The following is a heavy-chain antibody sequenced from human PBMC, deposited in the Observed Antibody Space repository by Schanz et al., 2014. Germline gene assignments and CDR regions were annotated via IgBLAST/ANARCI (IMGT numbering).Heavy chain of an antibody. Sequence: QVQLQESGPGLVKPSETLSLTCTVSGGSISGSHWTWIRQPPGKGLEWIGSTYGTETTNYNPSLKSRPTISANTSKTHLSLKLSSVTAADTAVYYCAKGRNTKTSWGQGTTVTVSS. J-gene: IGHJ6*02. CDR3: AKGRNTKTS. V-gene: IGHV4-4*09. CDR1: GGSISGSH. CDR2: TYGTETT.